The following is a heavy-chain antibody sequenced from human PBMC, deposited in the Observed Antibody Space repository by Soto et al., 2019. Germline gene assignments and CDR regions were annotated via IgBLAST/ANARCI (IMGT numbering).Heavy chain of an antibody. D-gene: IGHD6-19*01. CDR2: ISSNGGST. CDR1: GFPFSSYA. CDR3: VKDPVAVAGTLGDNWLDP. V-gene: IGHV3-64D*08. Sequence: GGSLRLSCSASGFPFSSYAMHWVRQAPGKGLEYVSAISSNGGSTYYADSVKGRFTISRDNSKNTLYLQMSSLRAEDTAVYYCVKDPVAVAGTLGDNWLDPWGQGTLVTVS. J-gene: IGHJ5*02.